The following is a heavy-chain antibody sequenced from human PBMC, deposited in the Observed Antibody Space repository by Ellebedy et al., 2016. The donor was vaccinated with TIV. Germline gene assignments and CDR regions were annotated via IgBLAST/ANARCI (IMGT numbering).Heavy chain of an antibody. D-gene: IGHD2/OR15-2a*01. CDR2: ISSNGGTT. CDR1: GFMFRYYA. V-gene: IGHV3-64D*06. Sequence: GGSLRLSCSASGFMFRYYAMHWIRLAPGKGLENVAGISSNGGTTDYAGSVKGRFTISRDNSKNTLFLQMSSLRGEDTAIYYCVKYTTGYFDPWGQGVQVTVSP. CDR3: VKYTTGYFDP. J-gene: IGHJ5*02.